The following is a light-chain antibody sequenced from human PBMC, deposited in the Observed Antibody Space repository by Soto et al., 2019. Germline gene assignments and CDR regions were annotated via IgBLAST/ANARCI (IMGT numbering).Light chain of an antibody. J-gene: IGKJ1*01. Sequence: DIQMTQSPSTLSASVGDRVTITCRASQSISSWLAWYQQKPGKAPKLLIYKASSLESGVPSRFSGSGSGTECPLTIRRLQPDDFATYYCQQYNSYWTFGQGTKVEIK. CDR1: QSISSW. CDR2: KAS. V-gene: IGKV1-5*03. CDR3: QQYNSYWT.